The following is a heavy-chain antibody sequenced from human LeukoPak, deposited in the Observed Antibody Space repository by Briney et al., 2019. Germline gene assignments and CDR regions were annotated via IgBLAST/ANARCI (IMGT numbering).Heavy chain of an antibody. CDR1: GISIYW. D-gene: IGHD3-10*01. V-gene: IGHV3-74*01. J-gene: IGHJ4*02. Sequence: GSLRLSCVASGISIYWMHWVRQAPGKGLAWVSRINIDGSFTSYADSVKGRFSISRDNARNSMYLDMNSLRAEDTALYYCAKAMVRGKINPLFDYWGQGTLVTVSS. CDR2: INIDGSFT. CDR3: AKAMVRGKINPLFDY.